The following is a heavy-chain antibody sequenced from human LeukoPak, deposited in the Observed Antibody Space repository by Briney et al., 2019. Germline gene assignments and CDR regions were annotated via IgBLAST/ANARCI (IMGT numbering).Heavy chain of an antibody. CDR1: GFTFSNNY. Sequence: PGGSLRLSCAASGFTFSNNYMSWVRQAPGKGLEWVSIIFIGGSTYYADSVKGRFTISRDNSKNTLYLQMNSLRAEDTAVYYCAARVKDRSGYLGAFDIWGQGTMVTVSS. J-gene: IGHJ3*02. D-gene: IGHD3-22*01. CDR2: IFIGGST. V-gene: IGHV3-66*01. CDR3: AARVKDRSGYLGAFDI.